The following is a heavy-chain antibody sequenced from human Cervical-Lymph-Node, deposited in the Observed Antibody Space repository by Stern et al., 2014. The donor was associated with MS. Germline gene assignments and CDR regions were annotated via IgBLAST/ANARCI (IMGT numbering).Heavy chain of an antibody. CDR2: IFPGGSDI. J-gene: IGHJ4*02. V-gene: IGHV5-51*01. CDR3: ARQRYFDY. Sequence: EVHLVESGPEVKRPGESLKISCQASGYTFTSYWIGWVRQMPGKGLEWIAIIFPGGSDIRYSPSFQGQVTISADQSSSTAYLQWNNLKASDTAIYYCARQRYFDYWGQGTLVTVSS. CDR1: GYTFTSYW.